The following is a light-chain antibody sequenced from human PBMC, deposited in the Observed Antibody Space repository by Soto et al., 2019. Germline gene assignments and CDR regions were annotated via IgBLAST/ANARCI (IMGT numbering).Light chain of an antibody. J-gene: IGKJ1*01. CDR1: QSVNSN. CDR3: QHDSNGPPGT. V-gene: IGKV3-15*01. CDR2: GAS. Sequence: EIVRTPSTATLSLSHGERATLSCRASQSVNSNIVWYQQKPGQPPRLLIYGASTRATGVPARFSGSGSGTEFTLTISSRQSEDFDVYYCQHDSNGPPGTCGHGTKG.